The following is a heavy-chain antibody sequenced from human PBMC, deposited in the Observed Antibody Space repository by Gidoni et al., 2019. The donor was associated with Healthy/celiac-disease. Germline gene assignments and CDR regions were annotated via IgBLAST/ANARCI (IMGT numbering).Heavy chain of an antibody. V-gene: IGHV4-4*02. CDR3: ARAGCSSTSCYTDHFDY. D-gene: IGHD2-2*02. CDR1: GGSFTRIHG. CDR2: IYHSGST. Sequence: QVPLQESGPGLVTPSETLSLPCAVPGGSFTRIHGWSRVRRPPGKGLEWIGEIYHSGSTNYNQSLKSRVPISVDKSKNQFSLKLSSVTAADTAVYYCARAGCSSTSCYTDHFDYWGQGTLVTVSS. J-gene: IGHJ4*02.